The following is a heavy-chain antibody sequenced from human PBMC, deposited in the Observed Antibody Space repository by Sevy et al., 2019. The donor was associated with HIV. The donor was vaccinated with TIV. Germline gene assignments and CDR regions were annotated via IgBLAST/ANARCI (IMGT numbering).Heavy chain of an antibody. D-gene: IGHD3-10*01. V-gene: IGHV4-30-4*01. J-gene: IGHJ5*02. CDR1: GGSISSGDYY. CDR3: ARDRYYYGSGSYLSSWFDP. CDR2: IYYSGST. Sequence: SETLSLTCTVSGGSISSGDYYWSWIRQPPGKGLEWIGYIYYSGSTYYNPSLKSRVTISVDTSKNQFSLKLSSVTAADTAVYYCARDRYYYGSGSYLSSWFDPWGQGTLVTVSS.